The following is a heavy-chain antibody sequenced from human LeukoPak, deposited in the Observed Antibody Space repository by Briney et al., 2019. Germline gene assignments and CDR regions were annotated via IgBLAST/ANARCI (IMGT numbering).Heavy chain of an antibody. Sequence: ASVKVSCKASGYTFTGYYMHWVRQAPGQGLEWMGWINPNSGGTNYAQKFQGWVTMTRDTSISTAYMEVSRLRSDDTAVYYCARSTVRGVNWFDPWGQGTLVTVSS. V-gene: IGHV1-2*04. CDR2: INPNSGGT. CDR3: ARSTVRGVNWFDP. D-gene: IGHD3-10*01. J-gene: IGHJ5*02. CDR1: GYTFTGYY.